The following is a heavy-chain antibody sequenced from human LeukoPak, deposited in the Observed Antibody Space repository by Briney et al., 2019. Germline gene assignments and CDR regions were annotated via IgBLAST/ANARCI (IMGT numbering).Heavy chain of an antibody. CDR2: IRYGGNNK. CDR3: AKDQPGDY. CDR1: GFTFSSYG. V-gene: IGHV3-30*02. Sequence: GGSLRLSCAASGFTFSSYGMHWVRQAPGKGLEWVAFIRYGGNNKYYADSVKGRFTISRDNSKNTLYLQMNSLRAEDTAVYYCAKDQPGDYWGQGTLVTVSS. J-gene: IGHJ4*02.